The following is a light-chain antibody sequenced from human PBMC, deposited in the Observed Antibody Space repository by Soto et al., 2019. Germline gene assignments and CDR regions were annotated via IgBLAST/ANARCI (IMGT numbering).Light chain of an antibody. CDR2: AAS. J-gene: IGKJ2*01. CDR3: QQYHNWPLHT. V-gene: IGKV3-15*01. Sequence: EIVMTQSPGTLSLSPGDSATLSCRASQSVGSRLAWYQQKPGQAPRLLIYAASTRAAGIPARFSAFGSGTEFTLTIIDLQAEDFAFYYCQQYHNWPLHTCGQGTNLDIK. CDR1: QSVGSR.